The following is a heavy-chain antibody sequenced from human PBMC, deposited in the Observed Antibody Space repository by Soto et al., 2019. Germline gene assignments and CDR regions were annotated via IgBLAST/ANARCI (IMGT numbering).Heavy chain of an antibody. CDR3: ARVGVVGARSLDF. CDR2: ISSNGRTI. Sequence: GGSLRLSCAASGFTFSSYEMNWVRQAPGKGLEWVSYISSNGRTIDYADSVKGRFTISRDNAKKSLYLQLNSLRAEDTAVYYCARVGVVGARSLDFWDQGTLVTVSS. CDR1: GFTFSSYE. J-gene: IGHJ4*02. V-gene: IGHV3-48*03. D-gene: IGHD1-26*01.